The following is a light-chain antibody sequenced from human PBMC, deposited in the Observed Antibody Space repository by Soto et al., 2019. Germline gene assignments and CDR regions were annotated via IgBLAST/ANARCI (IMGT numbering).Light chain of an antibody. J-gene: IGKJ5*01. CDR2: GIS. CDR3: QQYSKWTIT. CDR1: QTVSNK. V-gene: IGKV3-15*01. Sequence: EILLTQSPATLSSSPGERATLSCGASQTVSNKLAWYQHKPGQAPRLLIYGISTRATGIPARLSGSGYGTELSLTISSMKYEDFAVYYCQQYSKWTITFGQGTRLEIK.